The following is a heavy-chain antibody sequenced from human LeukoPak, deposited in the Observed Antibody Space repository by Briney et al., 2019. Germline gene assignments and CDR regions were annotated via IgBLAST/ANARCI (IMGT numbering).Heavy chain of an antibody. D-gene: IGHD3-3*01. CDR3: ARGGRITIFGVVISGPGWFGP. Sequence: PGGSLRLSCAASGFTFSSYWMSWVRQAPGKGLEWVANIKQDGSEKYYVDSVKGRFTISRDNTKNTLYLQMNSLRAEDTAVYYCARGGRITIFGVVISGPGWFGPWGQGTLVTVSS. CDR1: GFTFSSYW. CDR2: IKQDGSEK. V-gene: IGHV3-7*01. J-gene: IGHJ5*02.